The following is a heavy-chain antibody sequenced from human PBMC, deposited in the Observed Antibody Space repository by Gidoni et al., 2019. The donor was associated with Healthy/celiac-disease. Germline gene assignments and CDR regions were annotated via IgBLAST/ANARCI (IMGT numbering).Heavy chain of an antibody. CDR3: ASPPRYCSGGSCYYDAFDI. J-gene: IGHJ3*02. CDR2: IYYSGRT. V-gene: IGHV4-39*01. CDR1: GGSISSSSYS. Sequence: QLQLQESGPGLVKPSETLSLTCTVSGGSISSSSYSWGWIRQPPGKGLEWIGSIYYSGRTYYNPSLKSRVTISVDTSKNQFSLKLSSVTAADTAVYYCASPPRYCSGGSCYYDAFDIWGQGTMVTVSS. D-gene: IGHD2-15*01.